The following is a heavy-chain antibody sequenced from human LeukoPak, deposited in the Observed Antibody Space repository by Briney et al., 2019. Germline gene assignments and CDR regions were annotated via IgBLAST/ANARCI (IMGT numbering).Heavy chain of an antibody. CDR2: IKQDGSEK. D-gene: IGHD1-26*01. CDR1: GFTFSSYW. J-gene: IGHJ4*02. Sequence: GGSLRLSCAASGFTFSSYWISWVRQAPGKGLEWVANIKQDGSEKYYVDSVKGRFTISRDNAKNSLYLQMNSLRVEDTAVYYCARGVGASWYWGQGTLVTVS. CDR3: ARGVGASWY. V-gene: IGHV3-7*01.